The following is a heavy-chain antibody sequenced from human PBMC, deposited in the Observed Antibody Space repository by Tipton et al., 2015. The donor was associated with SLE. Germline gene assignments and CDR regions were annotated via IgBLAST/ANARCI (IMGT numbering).Heavy chain of an antibody. V-gene: IGHV4-61*09. CDR3: ASTTGPNWFDP. Sequence: LRLSCTVSGGSISSGSYYWSWIRQPAGKGLEWIGYIYTSGSTNYNPSLKSRVTISVDTSRNQFSLKLNSVIAADTAVYYCASTTGPNWFDPWGQGTLVTVSS. CDR2: IYTSGST. J-gene: IGHJ5*02. D-gene: IGHD1-26*01. CDR1: GGSISSGSYY.